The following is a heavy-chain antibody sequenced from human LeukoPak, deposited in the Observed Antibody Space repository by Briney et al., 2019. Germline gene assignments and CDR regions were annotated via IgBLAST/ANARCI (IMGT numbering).Heavy chain of an antibody. D-gene: IGHD3-9*01. CDR2: INPSGGST. CDR1: GYTLTSYY. V-gene: IGHV1-46*01. CDR3: AREILTGYFTYALGV. Sequence: ASVKVSCKASGYTLTSYYMHWVRQAPGQGLEWMGIINPSGGSTSYAQKFQGRVTMTRDTSTSTVYMELSSLRSEDTAVYYCAREILTGYFTYALGVWGQGTTVTVSS. J-gene: IGHJ6*02.